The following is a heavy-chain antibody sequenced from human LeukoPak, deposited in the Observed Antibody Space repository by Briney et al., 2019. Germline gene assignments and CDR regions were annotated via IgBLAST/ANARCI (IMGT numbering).Heavy chain of an antibody. Sequence: SETLSLTCTVSGGSISSYYWSWVRRPAGKGLEWIGRIYTSGNTNYNPSLKGRVTMSVDTSKNQFSLNLSSVTAADTAVYYCARGRGSSWYYFDYWGQGTLVTISS. CDR1: GGSISSYY. V-gene: IGHV4-4*07. CDR3: ARGRGSSWYYFDY. J-gene: IGHJ4*02. CDR2: IYTSGNT. D-gene: IGHD6-13*01.